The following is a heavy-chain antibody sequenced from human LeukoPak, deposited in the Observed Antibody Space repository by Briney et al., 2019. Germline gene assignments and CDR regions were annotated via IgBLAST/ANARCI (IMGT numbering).Heavy chain of an antibody. Sequence: GASVKVSCKASGYTFTSYDIHGVRQATGKGLEWMGWMNPNSGNTGYAQKFRGRVTMTRNTYISTAYMEMSSLRSDDTAVYYCARGGELDAFDIWGQGTMVTVSS. CDR1: GYTFTSYD. D-gene: IGHD1-26*01. CDR2: MNPNSGNT. CDR3: ARGGELDAFDI. J-gene: IGHJ3*02. V-gene: IGHV1-8*01.